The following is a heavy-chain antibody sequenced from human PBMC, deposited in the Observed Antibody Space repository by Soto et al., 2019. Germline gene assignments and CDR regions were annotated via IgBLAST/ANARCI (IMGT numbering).Heavy chain of an antibody. CDR1: GYIFTAYY. CDR2: INPYNGDT. V-gene: IGHV1-2*02. CDR3: AREEIPVPVTRGGLDY. D-gene: IGHD6-19*01. Sequence: QVQLVQSGADMKKPGASVRVSCKASGYIFTAYYIHWVRQVPGQGLEWMGWINPYNGDTNYAQKLQGRVTVNRDSSISTAYMELTSLRSDDTAVYYCAREEIPVPVTRGGLDYWGQGTLVTVSS. J-gene: IGHJ4*02.